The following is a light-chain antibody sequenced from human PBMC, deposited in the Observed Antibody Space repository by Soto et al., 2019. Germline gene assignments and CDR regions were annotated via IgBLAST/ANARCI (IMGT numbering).Light chain of an antibody. CDR3: CSYAGSSIHVV. CDR2: EGS. V-gene: IGLV2-23*01. J-gene: IGLJ2*01. Sequence: QSVLTQPASVSGSPGQSITSSCTGTSSDVGSYNLVSWYQQHPGKAPKLMIYEGSKRPSGVSNRFSGSKSGNTASLTISGLQAEDEADYYCCSYAGSSIHVVFGGGTKVTVL. CDR1: SSDVGSYNL.